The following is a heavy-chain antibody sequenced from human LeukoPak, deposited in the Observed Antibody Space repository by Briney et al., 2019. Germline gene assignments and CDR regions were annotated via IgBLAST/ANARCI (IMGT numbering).Heavy chain of an antibody. V-gene: IGHV4-38-2*01. Sequence: PGGSLRLSCAASEFIFSDYGMSWVRQAPGKGLEWIGSIYYSGSTYYNPSLKSRVTISVDTSKNQFSLKLSSVTAADTAVYYCARVWRYGSYQADYWGQGTLVTVSS. CDR3: ARVWRYGSYQADY. CDR1: EFIFSDYG. D-gene: IGHD3-10*01. CDR2: IYYSGST. J-gene: IGHJ4*02.